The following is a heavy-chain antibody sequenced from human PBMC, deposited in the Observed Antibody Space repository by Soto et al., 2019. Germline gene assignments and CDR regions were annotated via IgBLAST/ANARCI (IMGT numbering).Heavy chain of an antibody. V-gene: IGHV1-69*01. D-gene: IGHD3-3*01. J-gene: IGHJ6*02. CDR3: ARGAIFGVVISSRLDV. CDR1: GGTFSSYA. Sequence: QVQLVQSGAEVKKPGSSVKVSCKASGGTFSSYAISWVRQTPGQGLEWMGGIIPIFGTANYAQKFQGRVTITADESTSTAYRELSSLRSEDTAVYYCARGAIFGVVISSRLDVCVQGTTVTVSS. CDR2: IIPIFGTA.